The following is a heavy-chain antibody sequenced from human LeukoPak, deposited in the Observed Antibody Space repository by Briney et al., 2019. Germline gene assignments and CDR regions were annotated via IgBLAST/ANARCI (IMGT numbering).Heavy chain of an antibody. CDR1: GFTFSAYG. CDR2: TSFDGNVF. Sequence: PGGSLRLSCAASGFTFSAYGMHWVRQAPGKGLEWVAVTSFDGNVFYYADSVKGRFTISRDNSKNTLYLQMNTVRADDAAMYYCAKELGAADLFDYWGQGTLVTVSS. J-gene: IGHJ4*02. D-gene: IGHD6-25*01. V-gene: IGHV3-30*18. CDR3: AKELGAADLFDY.